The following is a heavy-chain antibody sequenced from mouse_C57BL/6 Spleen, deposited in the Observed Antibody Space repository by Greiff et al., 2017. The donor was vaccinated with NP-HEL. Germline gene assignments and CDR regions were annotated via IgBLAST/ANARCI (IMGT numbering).Heavy chain of an antibody. Sequence: EVQVVESGAELVRPGASVKLSCTASGFNIKDDYMHWVKQRPEQGLEWIGWIDPENGDTEYASKFQGKATITADTSSNTAYLQLSSLTSEDTAVYYCTYYYGSSFWFAYWGQGTLVTVSA. D-gene: IGHD1-1*01. J-gene: IGHJ3*01. V-gene: IGHV14-4*01. CDR1: GFNIKDDY. CDR2: IDPENGDT. CDR3: TYYYGSSFWFAY.